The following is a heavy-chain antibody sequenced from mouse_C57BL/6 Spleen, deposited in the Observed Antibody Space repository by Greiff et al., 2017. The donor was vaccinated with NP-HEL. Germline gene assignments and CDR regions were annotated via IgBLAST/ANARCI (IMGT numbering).Heavy chain of an antibody. J-gene: IGHJ2*01. CDR2: IYPRSGNT. CDR1: GYTFTSYG. Sequence: LVESGAELARPGASVKLSCKASGYTFTSYGISWVKQRTGQGLEWIGEIYPRSGNTYYNEKFKGKATLTADKSSSTAYMELRSLTSEDSAVYFCARDYGSSYVDYWGQGTTLTVSS. V-gene: IGHV1-81*01. D-gene: IGHD1-1*01. CDR3: ARDYGSSYVDY.